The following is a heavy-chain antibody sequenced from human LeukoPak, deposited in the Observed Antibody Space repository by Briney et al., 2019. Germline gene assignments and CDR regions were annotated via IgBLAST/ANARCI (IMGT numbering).Heavy chain of an antibody. J-gene: IGHJ4*02. CDR1: GFTFSAYS. V-gene: IGHV3-48*02. Sequence: GGSLRLSCEASGFTFSAYSMNWVRQAPGKGLEWVSYISFSSDTIYYADSVKGRFTISRDNAKNSLYLQMNSLRDEDTAVYYCAREGYDPLDYWGQGTLVTVSS. CDR2: ISFSSDTI. D-gene: IGHD5-12*01. CDR3: AREGYDPLDY.